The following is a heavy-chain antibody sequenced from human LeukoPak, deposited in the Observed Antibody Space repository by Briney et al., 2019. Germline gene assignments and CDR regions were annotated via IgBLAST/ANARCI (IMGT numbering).Heavy chain of an antibody. CDR3: ARGRLPVTTGGAIDY. V-gene: IGHV3-30-3*01. J-gene: IGHJ4*02. CDR1: GFTFSSYA. CDR2: ISYDGSNK. Sequence: EGSLRLSCAASGFTFSSYAMHWVRQAPGKGLEWVAVISYDGSNKYYADSVKGRFTISRDNSKNTLYLQMNSLRAEDTAVYYCARGRLPVTTGGAIDYWGQGTLVTVSS. D-gene: IGHD4-17*01.